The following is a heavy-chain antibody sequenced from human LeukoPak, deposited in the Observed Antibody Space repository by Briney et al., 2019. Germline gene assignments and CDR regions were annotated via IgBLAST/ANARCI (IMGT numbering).Heavy chain of an antibody. CDR3: AREMYYYGSGIPLALDY. Sequence: SVKVSCKASGGTFSSYAISWVRQAPGQGLEWMGRIIPIFGTANYAQKFQGRVTITTDESTSTAYMELSSLRSEDTAVYYCAREMYYYGSGIPLALDYWGQGTLSPSPQ. CDR2: IIPIFGTA. J-gene: IGHJ4*02. D-gene: IGHD3-10*01. V-gene: IGHV1-69*05. CDR1: GGTFSSYA.